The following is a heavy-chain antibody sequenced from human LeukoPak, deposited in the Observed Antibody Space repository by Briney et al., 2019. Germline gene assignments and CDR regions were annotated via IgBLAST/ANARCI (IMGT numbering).Heavy chain of an antibody. CDR1: GGSISSGDYY. D-gene: IGHD5-18*01. CDR3: ARGAGDTAMLEDY. Sequence: SETLSLTCTVSGGSISSGDYYWSWIRQPPGKGLEWIGYIYYSGSTYYNPSLKSRVTISVDTSKNQFSLKLSSVTAADTAVYYCARGAGDTAMLEDYWGQGTLVTVPS. J-gene: IGHJ4*02. V-gene: IGHV4-30-4*08. CDR2: IYYSGST.